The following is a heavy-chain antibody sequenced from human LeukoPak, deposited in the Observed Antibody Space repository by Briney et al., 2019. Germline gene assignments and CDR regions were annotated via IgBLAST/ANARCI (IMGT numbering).Heavy chain of an antibody. CDR1: GFTFTSYA. Sequence: GGSLRLSCAASGFTFTSYAMHWVRQAPGKGLEWVSSISASGSGTFYTDSMNGRFTISRDNAKKTFFLQMKNLRPGDTALYYCAKGRDTSGRQNFDFWGQGTLVTVSS. D-gene: IGHD6-19*01. J-gene: IGHJ4*02. V-gene: IGHV3-23*01. CDR3: AKGRDTSGRQNFDF. CDR2: ISASGSGT.